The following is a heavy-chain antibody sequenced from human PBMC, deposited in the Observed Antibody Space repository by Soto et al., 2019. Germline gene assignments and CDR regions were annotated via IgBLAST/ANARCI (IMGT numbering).Heavy chain of an antibody. V-gene: IGHV1-18*01. CDR2: ISAYNGNT. Sequence: ASVKVSCKASGYTFTSYGISWVRQAPGQGLEWMGWISAYNGNTNYAQKLQGRVTMTTDTSTSTAYMELRSLRSDDTAVYYCAREPNYGDYPGDESTNDAFDIWGQGTMVTV. CDR3: AREPNYGDYPGDESTNDAFDI. CDR1: GYTFTSYG. D-gene: IGHD4-17*01. J-gene: IGHJ3*02.